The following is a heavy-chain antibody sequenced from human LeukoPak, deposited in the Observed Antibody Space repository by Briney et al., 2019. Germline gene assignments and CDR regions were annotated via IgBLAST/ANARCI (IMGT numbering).Heavy chain of an antibody. CDR2: IYSTGTT. D-gene: IGHD1-1*01. CDR1: GGSISSYY. Sequence: PSETLSLTCTVSGGSISSYYWSWIRQPAGKGLEWIGRIYSTGTTNQNPSLKSRITLSVDTSKKQFSLKLSSVAAADTAIYYCARDTTWPLYAFDMWGQGTRVTVSS. V-gene: IGHV4-4*07. CDR3: ARDTTWPLYAFDM. J-gene: IGHJ3*02.